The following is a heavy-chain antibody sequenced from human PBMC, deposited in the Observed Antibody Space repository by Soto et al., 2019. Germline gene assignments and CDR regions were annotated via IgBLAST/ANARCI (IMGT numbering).Heavy chain of an antibody. CDR1: GFTFGNYA. CDR2: VSSKGYGGTI. Sequence: PGGSLRLSCTASGFTFGNYAISWFRQAPGKGLEWVGIVSSKGYGGTIQYAASVRGRFTISRDDSKSIAYLQMNSLKTEDTAVYYCSRSRSYDYWGQGTLVTSPQ. D-gene: IGHD6-25*01. V-gene: IGHV3-49*03. J-gene: IGHJ4*02. CDR3: SRSRSYDY.